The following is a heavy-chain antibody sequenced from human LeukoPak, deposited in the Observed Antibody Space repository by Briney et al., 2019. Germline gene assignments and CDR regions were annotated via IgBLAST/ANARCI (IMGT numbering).Heavy chain of an antibody. V-gene: IGHV4-61*01. CDR3: ARDQTDTALDY. J-gene: IGHJ4*02. D-gene: IGHD5-18*01. CDR2: IYYSGST. CDR1: GGSVSSGSYY. Sequence: AETLSLTCTVSGGSVSSGSYYWSWIRQPPGKGLEWIGYIYYSGSTNYNPSLKSRVTISVDTSKNQFSLKLSSVTAADTAVYCCARDQTDTALDYWGQGTLVTVSS.